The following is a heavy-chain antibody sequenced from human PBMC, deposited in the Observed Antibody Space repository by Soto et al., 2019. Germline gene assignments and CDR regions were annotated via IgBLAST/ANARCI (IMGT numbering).Heavy chain of an antibody. CDR2: ISSSGTTI. CDR3: VGFGGASAGSRDY. CDR1: EFTFSSYE. J-gene: IGHJ4*02. D-gene: IGHD6-13*01. V-gene: IGHV3-48*03. Sequence: EVQLVESGGGLVQPGGSLRLSCVASEFTFSSYEMNWVRQAPGKGLVWVSYISSSGTTIYYADSVRGRFTISRDNAKKSLYQLINSLGAEDTAYYYCVGFGGASAGSRDYWGQGTLVTVSS.